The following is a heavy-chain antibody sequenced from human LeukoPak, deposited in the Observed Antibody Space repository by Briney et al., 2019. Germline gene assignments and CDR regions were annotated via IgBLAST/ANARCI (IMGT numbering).Heavy chain of an antibody. V-gene: IGHV1-8*01. D-gene: IGHD3-9*01. CDR1: GYTFTSYD. CDR2: MNPNSGNT. CDR3: ARGVDILTGSNWFDP. Sequence: ASVKVSCKASGYTFTSYDINWVRQATGQGREWMGWMNPNSGNTGYAQKFQGRVTMTRSTSISTAYMELSSLRSEDTAVYYCARGVDILTGSNWFDPWGQGTLVTVSS. J-gene: IGHJ5*02.